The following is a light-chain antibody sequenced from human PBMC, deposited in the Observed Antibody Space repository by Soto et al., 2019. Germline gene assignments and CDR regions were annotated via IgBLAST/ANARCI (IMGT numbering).Light chain of an antibody. V-gene: IGKV1D-8*01. Sequence: VIWMTQSPSLLSASTGDRVTISCRMSQSISSYLAWYQQKPGKAPELLIYAASTLQSGVPSRFSGSGSGTDFTITISCLQSEDFVTYYCQQYYSFPRTFGQGTKVEIK. J-gene: IGKJ1*01. CDR1: QSISSY. CDR2: AAS. CDR3: QQYYSFPRT.